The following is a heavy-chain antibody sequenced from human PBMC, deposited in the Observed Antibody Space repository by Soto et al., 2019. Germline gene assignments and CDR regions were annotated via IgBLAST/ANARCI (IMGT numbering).Heavy chain of an antibody. CDR1: GFTFSEYS. V-gene: IGHV3-64D*06. J-gene: IGHJ5*02. CDR2: ISSDGDIT. Sequence: GWSLRLSCSASGFTFSEYSMHWVRQAPGKGLQYVSTISSDGDITYYADSVKGRFTISRDNSKNTLYLQMNSLRPEDTAVYYCVKVSTFYDILNGYYSTNFFDPWGQGTLVTGSS. CDR3: VKVSTFYDILNGYYSTNFFDP. D-gene: IGHD3-9*01.